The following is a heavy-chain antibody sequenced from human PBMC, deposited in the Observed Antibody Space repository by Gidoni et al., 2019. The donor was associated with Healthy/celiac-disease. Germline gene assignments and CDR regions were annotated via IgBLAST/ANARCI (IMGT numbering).Heavy chain of an antibody. CDR2: INWNGGST. Sequence: EVQLVESGGGVVRPGGYLRLSCAASGFPFDDYGMSWVRQAPGKGLEWVSGINWNGGSTGYADSVKGRFTISRDNAKNSLYLQMNSLRAEDTALYYCARRPPYYGSGSYLDYWGQGTLVTVSS. J-gene: IGHJ4*02. CDR3: ARRPPYYGSGSYLDY. D-gene: IGHD3-10*01. CDR1: GFPFDDYG. V-gene: IGHV3-20*04.